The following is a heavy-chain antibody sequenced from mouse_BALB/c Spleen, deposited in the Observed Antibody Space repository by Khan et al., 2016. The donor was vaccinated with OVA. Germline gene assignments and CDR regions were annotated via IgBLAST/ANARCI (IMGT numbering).Heavy chain of an antibody. Sequence: QVQLKQSGPGLVAPSQCLSITCTVSGFSLSRYNIHWFRQPPGKGLEWLGMIWGGGDTDYNSTLKSRLSISTDNSTSQAFLQMNSLLTDDTAVYYWARAWLRLDGHYAMDYWGQGTTVTVSS. CDR3: ARAWLRLDGHYAMDY. V-gene: IGHV2-6-4*01. J-gene: IGHJ4*01. D-gene: IGHD2-2*01. CDR2: IWGGGDT. CDR1: GFSLSRYN.